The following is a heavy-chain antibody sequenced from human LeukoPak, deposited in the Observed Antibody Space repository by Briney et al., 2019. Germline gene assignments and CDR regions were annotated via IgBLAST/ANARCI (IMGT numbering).Heavy chain of an antibody. CDR1: GGSISSYY. CDR3: ARDHFWSGYLYGMDV. J-gene: IGHJ6*02. CDR2: IYTSGST. Sequence: PSETPSLTCTVSGGSISSYYWSWIRQPAGKGLEWIGRIYTSGSTNYNPSLKSRVTMSVDTSKNQFSLKLSSVTAADTAVYYCARDHFWSGYLYGMDVWGQGTTVTVSS. D-gene: IGHD3-3*02. V-gene: IGHV4-4*07.